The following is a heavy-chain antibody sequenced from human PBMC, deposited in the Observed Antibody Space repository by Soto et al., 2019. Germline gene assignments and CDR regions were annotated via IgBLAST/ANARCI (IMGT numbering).Heavy chain of an antibody. J-gene: IGHJ6*02. CDR3: ARDCDYYDSSGSQAYYGMDV. CDR2: ISAYNGNT. Sequence: QVQLVQSGAEVKKPGASVKVSCKASGYTFTSYGISWVRQAPGQGLEWMGWISAYNGNTNYAQKLQGRVTMTTDTSTSTAYMELRSLRSDDTAVYYCARDCDYYDSSGSQAYYGMDVWGQGTTVTVSS. V-gene: IGHV1-18*01. D-gene: IGHD3-22*01. CDR1: GYTFTSYG.